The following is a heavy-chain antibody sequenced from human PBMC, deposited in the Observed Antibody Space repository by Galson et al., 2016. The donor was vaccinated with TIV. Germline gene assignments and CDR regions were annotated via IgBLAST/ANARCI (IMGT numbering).Heavy chain of an antibody. D-gene: IGHD5-18*01. V-gene: IGHV1-69*13. Sequence: SVKVSCKASGDTFTSYPFNWVRQAPGQGLEWMGGIIPLFGTANYTQKFQGRVTVTADESTSTVYLDLSSLRSEDTAVYYFAKDRNTALDTYHYYYCRDVWGQETTVSVS. CDR1: GDTFTSYP. CDR3: AKDRNTALDTYHYYYCRDV. J-gene: IGHJ6*02. CDR2: IIPLFGTA.